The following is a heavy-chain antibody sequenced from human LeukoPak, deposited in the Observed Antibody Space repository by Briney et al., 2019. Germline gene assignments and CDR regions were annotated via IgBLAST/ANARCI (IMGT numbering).Heavy chain of an antibody. J-gene: IGHJ5*02. V-gene: IGHV4-30-4*08. CDR1: GGSISSGDYY. CDR2: ICYSGST. CDR3: ARVRVTISIDP. D-gene: IGHD3-3*01. Sequence: SETLSLTCTVSGGSISSGDYYWRWIRQPPGKGLEWIVYICYSGSTYYNPSLKSRVTISADTSKNQFSLKLSSVTAADTAVYYCARVRVTISIDPWGQGTLVTVSS.